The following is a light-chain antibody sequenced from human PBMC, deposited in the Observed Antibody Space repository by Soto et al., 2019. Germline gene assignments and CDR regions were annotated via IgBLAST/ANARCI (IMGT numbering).Light chain of an antibody. CDR3: QTWGTGTVV. CDR2: LNSDGSH. CDR1: SRHSNYA. V-gene: IGLV4-69*02. Sequence: QAVVTQSPSASASLGASVKLTCTLSSRHSNYAIAWHQQQPEKGPRYLMKLNSDGSHSRGDGIPDRFSGSSSGPERYLIISSLQSEDEADYYCQTWGTGTVVFGGGTKLTVL. J-gene: IGLJ2*01.